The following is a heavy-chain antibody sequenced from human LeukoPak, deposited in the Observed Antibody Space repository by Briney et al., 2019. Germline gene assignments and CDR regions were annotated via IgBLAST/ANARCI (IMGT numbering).Heavy chain of an antibody. J-gene: IGHJ4*02. D-gene: IGHD5-18*01. CDR2: IYSGDST. Sequence: GGSLRLSCAASGFTVSNNYMNWVRQAPGKGLEWVSGIYSGDSTYYADSVKGRFTISRDNSKNTLYLQMNSLRAEDTAVYYCARGGYTGPFDCWGQGTLVTVSS. CDR3: ARGGYTGPFDC. V-gene: IGHV3-66*01. CDR1: GFTVSNNY.